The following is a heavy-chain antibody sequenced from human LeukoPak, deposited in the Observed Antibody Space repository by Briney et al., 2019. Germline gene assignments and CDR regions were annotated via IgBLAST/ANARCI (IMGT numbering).Heavy chain of an antibody. V-gene: IGHV1-2*02. J-gene: IGHJ4*02. D-gene: IGHD2-15*01. CDR2: INPNSGGT. CDR3: ARYCSGGSCSTGLDY. CDR1: GYTFTGYY. Sequence: ASVKVSCKASGYTFTGYYMHWVRQAPGQGLEWMGWINPNSGGTNYAQKFQGRVTMTRDTSISTAYMELSRLRSDDTAVYYRARYCSGGSCSTGLDYWGQGTLVTVSS.